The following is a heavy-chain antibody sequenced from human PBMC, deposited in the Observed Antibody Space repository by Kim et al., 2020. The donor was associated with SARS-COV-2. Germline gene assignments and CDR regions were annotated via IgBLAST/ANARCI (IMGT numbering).Heavy chain of an antibody. J-gene: IGHJ5*02. D-gene: IGHD5-18*01. V-gene: IGHV3-30*04. Sequence: GGSLRLSCAASGFTFSSYAMHWVRQAPGKGLEWVAVISYDGSNKYYADSVKGRFTISRDNSKNTLYLQMNSLRAEDTAVYYCARGSPYSPSNWFDPWGQGTLVTVSS. CDR1: GFTFSSYA. CDR2: ISYDGSNK. CDR3: ARGSPYSPSNWFDP.